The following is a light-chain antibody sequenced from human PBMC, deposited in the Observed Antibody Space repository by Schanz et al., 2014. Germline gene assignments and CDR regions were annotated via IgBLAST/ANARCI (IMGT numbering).Light chain of an antibody. V-gene: IGKV3-20*01. Sequence: EMILTQSPGTLSLSPGERATLSCRASQSVSSYLAWYQQKPGQAPRLLIYGTSTRATGIPDRFSGSGSGTDFSLTISRLEPEDFAVYYCQQYGTSPFTFGPGTKVDIK. CDR2: GTS. CDR1: QSVSSY. J-gene: IGKJ3*01. CDR3: QQYGTSPFT.